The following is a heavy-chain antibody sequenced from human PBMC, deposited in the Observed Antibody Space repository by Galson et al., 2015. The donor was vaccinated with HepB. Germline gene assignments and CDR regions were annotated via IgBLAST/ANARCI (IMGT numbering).Heavy chain of an antibody. CDR2: IIPIFGTA. D-gene: IGHD2-2*01. V-gene: IGHV1-69*13. Sequence: SVKVSCKASGGTFSSYAISWVRQAPGQGLEWMGGIIPIFGTANYAQKFQGRVTITADESTSTAYMELSSLRSEDTAVYYCARESYCSSTSCHARGYYYYYGMDVWGQGTTVTVSS. J-gene: IGHJ6*02. CDR3: ARESYCSSTSCHARGYYYYYGMDV. CDR1: GGTFSSYA.